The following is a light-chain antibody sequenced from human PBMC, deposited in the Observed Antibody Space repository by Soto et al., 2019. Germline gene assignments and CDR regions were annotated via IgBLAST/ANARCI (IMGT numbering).Light chain of an antibody. Sequence: DIVMTQSPDSLAVSLGERATINGRSSQSVLYSSNNKNYLAWYQQKPGQPPKLLFYWASSRQSGVPDRFSGSGSGTDFTLTIRSLQAENVAVYYCQQYFGTPLTFGGGTTVEIK. CDR3: QQYFGTPLT. V-gene: IGKV4-1*01. CDR2: WAS. CDR1: QSVLYSSNNKNY. J-gene: IGKJ4*01.